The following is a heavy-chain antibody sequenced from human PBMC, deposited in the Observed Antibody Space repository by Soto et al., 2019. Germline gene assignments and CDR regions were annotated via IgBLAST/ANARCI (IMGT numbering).Heavy chain of an antibody. V-gene: IGHV1-69*02. CDR2: IIPILGIA. Sequence: QVQLVQSGAEVKKPGSSVKVSCKASGGTFSSYTISWVRQAPGQGLEWRGRIIPILGIANYAQKIQGRVTITADKSTSTAYMELSSLRSEDTAVYYCARGVSGMDVWGQGTTVTVSS. CDR3: ARGVSGMDV. D-gene: IGHD6-13*01. CDR1: GGTFSSYT. J-gene: IGHJ6*02.